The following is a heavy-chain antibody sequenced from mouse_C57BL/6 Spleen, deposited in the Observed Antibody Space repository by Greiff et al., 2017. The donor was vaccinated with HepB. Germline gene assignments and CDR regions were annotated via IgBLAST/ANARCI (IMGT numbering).Heavy chain of an antibody. CDR2: IYPSDSET. D-gene: IGHD2-3*01. CDR3: ARVNDGYYVDY. CDR1: GYTFTSYW. V-gene: IGHV1-61*01. J-gene: IGHJ2*01. Sequence: QVQLQQPGAELVRPGSSVKLSCKASGYTFTSYWMDWVKQRPGQGLEWIGNIYPSDSETHYNQKFKDKATLTVDKSSSTAYMQLSSLTSEDSAVYYCARVNDGYYVDYWGQGTTLTVSS.